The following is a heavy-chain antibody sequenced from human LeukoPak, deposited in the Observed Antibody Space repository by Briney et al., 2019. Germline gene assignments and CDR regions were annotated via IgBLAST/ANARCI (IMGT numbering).Heavy chain of an antibody. V-gene: IGHV3-64D*09. Sequence: GGSLRLSCSASGFTFSTYAMHWVRQAPGKGLEYVSAISSDGDSTYNADSVKGRFTISRDNSKNTLYLQMSSLRTEDTAVYYCVRSSASSGPNCFYPWGQGTLVTVSS. CDR1: GFTFSTYA. D-gene: IGHD3-10*01. CDR2: ISSDGDST. J-gene: IGHJ5*02. CDR3: VRSSASSGPNCFYP.